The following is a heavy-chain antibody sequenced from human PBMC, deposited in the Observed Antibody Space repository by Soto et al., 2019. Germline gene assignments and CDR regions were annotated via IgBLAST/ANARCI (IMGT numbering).Heavy chain of an antibody. Sequence: SVKVSCKASGFTFTSSAVQWVRQARGQRLEWIGWIVVGSGNTNYAQKFQERVTITRDMSTSTAYMELSSLRSEDTAVYYCARAIWDLYNFDYWGQGTLVTVSS. CDR3: ARAIWDLYNFDY. V-gene: IGHV1-58*01. J-gene: IGHJ4*02. CDR2: IVVGSGNT. CDR1: GFTFTSSA. D-gene: IGHD1-26*01.